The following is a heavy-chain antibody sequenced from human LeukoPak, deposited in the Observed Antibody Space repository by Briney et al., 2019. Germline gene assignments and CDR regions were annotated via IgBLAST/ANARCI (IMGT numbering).Heavy chain of an antibody. V-gene: IGHV4-39*01. CDR3: ARVNWNYVYFDY. CDR2: IYYSGST. J-gene: IGHJ4*02. D-gene: IGHD1-7*01. Sequence: PSETLSLTCTVSGGSISSSSYYWGWIRQPPGKGLEWIGSIYYSGSTYYNPSLKSRVTISVDTSKNQFSLKLSSVTAADTAVYYCARVNWNYVYFDYWGQGTLVTVSS. CDR1: GGSISSSSYY.